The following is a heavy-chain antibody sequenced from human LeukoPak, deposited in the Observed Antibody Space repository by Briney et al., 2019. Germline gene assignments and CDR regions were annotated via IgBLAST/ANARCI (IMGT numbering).Heavy chain of an antibody. CDR1: GGSISSSSFY. J-gene: IGHJ4*02. CDR2: IYYSDST. D-gene: IGHD3-22*01. V-gene: IGHV4-39*01. Sequence: SETLSLTCTVSGGSISSSSFYWGWIRQPPGKGLEWIGSIYYSDSTYYNPSLKSRVTISVDTSKNQFSLNLNSVTAADTAVYYCARGRGYYDTSGYYYWGQGTLVTVSS. CDR3: ARGRGYYDTSGYYY.